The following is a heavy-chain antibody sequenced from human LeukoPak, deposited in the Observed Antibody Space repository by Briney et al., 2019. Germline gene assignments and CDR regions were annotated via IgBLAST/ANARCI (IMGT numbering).Heavy chain of an antibody. CDR3: AREDGDYVCQYYFDY. CDR2: INPNSGGT. D-gene: IGHD4-17*01. CDR1: GYTFTGYY. J-gene: IGHJ4*02. Sequence: ASVKVSCKASGYTFTGYYMHWVRQAPGQGLEWMGWINPNSGGTNYAQKFQGWVAMTRDTSISTAYMELSRLRSDDTAVYYCAREDGDYVCQYYFDYWGQGTLVTVSS. V-gene: IGHV1-2*04.